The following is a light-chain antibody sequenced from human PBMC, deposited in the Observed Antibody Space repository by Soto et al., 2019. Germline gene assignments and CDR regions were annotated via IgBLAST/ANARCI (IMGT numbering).Light chain of an antibody. V-gene: IGLV2-23*02. CDR2: EVN. CDR1: SSDVGYYNL. CDR3: CSYAGSTTHYV. J-gene: IGLJ1*01. Sequence: QSALTQPAAVSGSTGQSINISCTGTSSDVGYYNLVSWYQQHPGKAPKLIIYEVNKRPSGFSNRFSGSKSGNTASLTISGLQAEDEADYYCCSYAGSTTHYVFGTGTKLTVL.